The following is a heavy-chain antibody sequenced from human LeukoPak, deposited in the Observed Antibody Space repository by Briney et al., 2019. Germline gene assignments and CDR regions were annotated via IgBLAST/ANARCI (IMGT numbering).Heavy chain of an antibody. CDR1: GYTFTGYY. J-gene: IGHJ4*02. CDR3: ARGDYGDYNFDY. Sequence: ASVKVSCKASGYTFTGYYMHWVRQAPGQGLEWMGWINPNSGGTNYAQKFQGRVTMTRDTSISTAYMELSRPRSDDTAVYYCARGDYGDYNFDYWGQGTLVTVSS. CDR2: INPNSGGT. D-gene: IGHD4-17*01. V-gene: IGHV1-2*02.